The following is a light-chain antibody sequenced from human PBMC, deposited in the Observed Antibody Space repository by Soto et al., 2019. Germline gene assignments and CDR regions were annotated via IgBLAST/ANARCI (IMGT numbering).Light chain of an antibody. V-gene: IGKV3-20*01. CDR3: QHDGSLYT. CDR1: QSVSSSY. CDR2: GAS. Sequence: EIVLTQSPATLSLSPGERATLSCRASQSVSSSYLACYQQTPGPAPRLLISGASSRATGIPDRFSSSGSVTDFTLTISRQEPDYVAEYYYQHDGSLYTFGQGTKVEIK. J-gene: IGKJ2*01.